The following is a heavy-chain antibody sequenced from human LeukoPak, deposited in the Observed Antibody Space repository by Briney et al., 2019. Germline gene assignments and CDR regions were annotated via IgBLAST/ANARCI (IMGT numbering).Heavy chain of an antibody. CDR1: GYSFTSYW. Sequence: PGESLKISCKGSGYSFTSYWIGWVRQMPGKGLEWMGIIYPGDSDTRYSPSFQGQVTISADKSISTAYLQWSSLKASDTAMYYCARLGYYGSGSYYPRDHNWFGPWGQGTLVTVSS. CDR3: ARLGYYGSGSYYPRDHNWFGP. J-gene: IGHJ5*02. V-gene: IGHV5-51*01. D-gene: IGHD3-10*01. CDR2: IYPGDSDT.